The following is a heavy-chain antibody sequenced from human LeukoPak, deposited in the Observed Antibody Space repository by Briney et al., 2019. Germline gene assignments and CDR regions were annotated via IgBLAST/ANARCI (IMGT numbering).Heavy chain of an antibody. CDR3: ARAPAEEELPAFDY. CDR2: IYYSGST. V-gene: IGHV4-59*08. Sequence: SETLSLTCTVSGGSISSYYWSWIRQPPGKGLEWIGYIYYSGSTNYNPSLKSRVTISVDTSKNQFSLKLSSVTAADTAVYYCARAPAEEELPAFDYWGQGTLVTVPS. D-gene: IGHD1-26*01. CDR1: GGSISSYY. J-gene: IGHJ4*02.